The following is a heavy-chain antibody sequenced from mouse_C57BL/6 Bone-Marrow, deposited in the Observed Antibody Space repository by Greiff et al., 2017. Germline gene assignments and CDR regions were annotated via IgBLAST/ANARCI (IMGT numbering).Heavy chain of an antibody. CDR2: IYPGSGST. CDR3: ARIPSYYAMDY. J-gene: IGHJ4*01. D-gene: IGHD5-1-1*01. V-gene: IGHV1-55*01. CDR1: GYTFTSYW. Sequence: VKLQQPGAELVKPGASVKMSCKASGYTFTSYWITWVKQRPGQGLEWIGDIYPGSGSTNYNEKFKSKATLTVDTSSSTAYMQLSSLTSEDSAVYYCARIPSYYAMDYWGQGTSVTVSS.